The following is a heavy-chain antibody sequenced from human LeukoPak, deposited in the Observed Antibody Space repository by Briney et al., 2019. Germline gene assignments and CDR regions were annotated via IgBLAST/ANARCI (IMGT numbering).Heavy chain of an antibody. CDR1: GYTFTGYY. V-gene: IGHV1-8*02. D-gene: IGHD6-13*01. J-gene: IGHJ4*02. Sequence: ASVTVSCKASGYTFTGYYMHWVRQAPGQGLEWMGWMNPNSGNTGYAQKFQGRVTMTRNTSISTAYMELSSLRSEDTAVYYCARGRIAAAGGDYWGQGTLVTVSS. CDR3: ARGRIAAAGGDY. CDR2: MNPNSGNT.